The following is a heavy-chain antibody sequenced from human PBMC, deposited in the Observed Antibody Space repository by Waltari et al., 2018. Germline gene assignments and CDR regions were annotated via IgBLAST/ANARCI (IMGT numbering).Heavy chain of an antibody. CDR2: IYPGDSAT. V-gene: IGHV5-51*01. J-gene: IGHJ3*02. CDR3: ARHTAYCSSTSCLVDAFDI. D-gene: IGHD2-2*01. CDR1: GYSFTSYW. Sequence: EVQLVQSGAEVKKPGESLKISCKGSGYSFTSYWIGWVRQMPGKGLEWMGIIYPGDSATRYSPSFQGQVTISADKSISTAYLQWSSLKASDTAMYYCARHTAYCSSTSCLVDAFDIWGQGTMVTVSS.